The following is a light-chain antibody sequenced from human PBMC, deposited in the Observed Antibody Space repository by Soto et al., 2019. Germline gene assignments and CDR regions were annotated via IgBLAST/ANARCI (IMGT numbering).Light chain of an antibody. V-gene: IGKV1-5*01. CDR3: KEYEIHLLT. J-gene: IGKJ3*01. Sequence: DILMTQSPSTLSASVGDRVTITCRASQSISSWLAWYQQKSGKAPHLLIYDASTLESGVPSRFSGSGSGTKFSLTISTLKPDNLATYYSKEYEIHLLTFGPGTKV. CDR1: QSISSW. CDR2: DAS.